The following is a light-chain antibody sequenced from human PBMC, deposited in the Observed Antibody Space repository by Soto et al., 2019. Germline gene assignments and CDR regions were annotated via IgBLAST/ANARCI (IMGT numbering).Light chain of an antibody. Sequence: EIVLTQPPGTLSLSPGERATLSCRPSQSVGSGYLAWYQQRPGQPPRLLIQAASTRATGIPDRFSGSGSGTDFTLTISRLEPADSAVYYCQQYGTSPVTFGGGTKVEIK. CDR3: QQYGTSPVT. V-gene: IGKV3-20*01. J-gene: IGKJ4*01. CDR2: AAS. CDR1: QSVGSGY.